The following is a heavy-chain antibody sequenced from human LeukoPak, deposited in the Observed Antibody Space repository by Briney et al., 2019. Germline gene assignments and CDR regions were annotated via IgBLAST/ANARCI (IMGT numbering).Heavy chain of an antibody. CDR3: ARAEYSGSYYGVGFDY. CDR2: IIPILGIA. Sequence: GASVKVSCKASGGTFSSYAISWVRQAPGQGLEWMGRIIPILGIANYTQKFQGRVTITADKSTSTAYMELSSLRSEDTAVYYCARAEYSGSYYGVGFDYWGQGTLVTVSS. CDR1: GGTFSSYA. D-gene: IGHD1-26*01. J-gene: IGHJ4*02. V-gene: IGHV1-69*04.